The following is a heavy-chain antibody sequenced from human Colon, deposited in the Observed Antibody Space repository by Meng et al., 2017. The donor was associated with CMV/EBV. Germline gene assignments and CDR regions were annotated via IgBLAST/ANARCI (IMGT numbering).Heavy chain of an antibody. D-gene: IGHD3-10*01. CDR2: FSDSSGST. CDR3: AKSFRGVIVDFDY. J-gene: IGHJ4*02. Sequence: ASGFTFSSYAVSWVRQAPGKGLEWISAFSDSSGSTYYAESVKGRFTISRDNSKNTLYLQMNSLRAEDTAVYYCAKSFRGVIVDFDYWGQGTLVTVSS. CDR1: GFTFSSYA. V-gene: IGHV3-23*01.